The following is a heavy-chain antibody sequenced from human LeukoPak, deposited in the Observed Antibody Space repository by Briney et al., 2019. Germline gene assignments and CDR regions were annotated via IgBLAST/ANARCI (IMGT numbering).Heavy chain of an antibody. J-gene: IGHJ4*02. CDR2: ISYDGSNK. V-gene: IGHV3-33*05. Sequence: PGGSLRLSCAASGFTFSLYGMHWVRQAPGKGLEWVAVISYDGSNKYYADSVKGRFTISRDNSKNTLYLQMNSLRAEDTAVYFCARGLLVVGSKKGNPGNYWGPGTLVAVSS. CDR3: ARGLLVVGSKKGNPGNY. CDR1: GFTFSLYG. D-gene: IGHD1-14*01.